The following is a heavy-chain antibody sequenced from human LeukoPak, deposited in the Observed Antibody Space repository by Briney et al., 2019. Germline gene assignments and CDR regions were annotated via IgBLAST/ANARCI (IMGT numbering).Heavy chain of an antibody. V-gene: IGHV1-46*01. Sequence: ASVKVSCKASGYTFTSYYMHWVRQAPGQGLGWMGIINPSGGSTSYAQKFQGRVTMTRDTSTSTVYMELSSLRSEDTAVYYCARDSGFDSGYDPVYYFDYWGQGTLVTVSS. J-gene: IGHJ4*02. CDR3: ARDSGFDSGYDPVYYFDY. CDR1: GYTFTSYY. D-gene: IGHD5-12*01. CDR2: INPSGGST.